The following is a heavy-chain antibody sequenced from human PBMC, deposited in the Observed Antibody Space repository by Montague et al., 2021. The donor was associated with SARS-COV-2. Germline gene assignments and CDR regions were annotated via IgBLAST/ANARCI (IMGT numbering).Heavy chain of an antibody. CDR2: IHYTGST. D-gene: IGHD3/OR15-3a*01. J-gene: IGHJ4*02. CDR3: AGEQDWASHFDL. Sequence: SETLSLTCTVSGDSVDSDCWSWVRQPPGERLEWIGLIHYTGSTEYNPSLKSRASISADASKNSLSLSLASVTAADTAVYYCAGEQDWASHFDLWGQGILVTVSS. CDR1: GDSVDSDC. V-gene: IGHV4-59*02.